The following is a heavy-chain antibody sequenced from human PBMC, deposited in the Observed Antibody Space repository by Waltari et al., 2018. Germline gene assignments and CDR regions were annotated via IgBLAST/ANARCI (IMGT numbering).Heavy chain of an antibody. V-gene: IGHV4-4*07. Sequence: QVQLQESGPGLVKASETLSLTCSVPGGSISGSFWSWVRKPAGKGLEWIGRIFTSGSPNYNPTLKSRVTMSLDTSNNQFSLSLSSVTAADTGVYYCARHRRLRNKFYYDIDVWARGPRSPSL. J-gene: IGHJ6*02. CDR1: GGSISGSF. CDR2: IFTSGSP. CDR3: ARHRRLRNKFYYDIDV. D-gene: IGHD3-16*01.